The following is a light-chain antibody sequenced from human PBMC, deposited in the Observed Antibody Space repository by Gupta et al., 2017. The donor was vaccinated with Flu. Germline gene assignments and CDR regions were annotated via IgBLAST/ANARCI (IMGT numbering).Light chain of an antibody. CDR1: QSISTW. J-gene: IGKJ1*01. CDR3: QQYYSYWS. V-gene: IGKV1-5*03. CDR2: KAS. Sequence: DIQMTQSPSTLSASVGDRVTITCRASQSISTWLVWYQQKPGKAPKLLIYKASSLESGVPSRFSGSGSGTEFTLTISSLQPDDFASYYCQQYYSYWSFGQGTKVEIK.